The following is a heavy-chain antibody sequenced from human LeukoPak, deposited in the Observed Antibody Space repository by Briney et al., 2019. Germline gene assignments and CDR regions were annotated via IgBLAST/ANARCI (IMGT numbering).Heavy chain of an antibody. CDR2: INPNSGGT. CDR3: RTDRYGDYGDYIDY. Sequence: ASVNVSCKASGYTFTGYYMHWVRQAPGQGLEWMGWINPNSGGTNYAQKFQGRVTMTRDTSISTAYMELSRLRSGDTAVYYCRTDRYGDYGDYIDYWGQGTLVTVSS. D-gene: IGHD4-17*01. J-gene: IGHJ4*02. CDR1: GYTFTGYY. V-gene: IGHV1-2*02.